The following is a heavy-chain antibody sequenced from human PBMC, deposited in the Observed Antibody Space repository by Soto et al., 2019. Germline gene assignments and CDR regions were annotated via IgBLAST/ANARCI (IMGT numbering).Heavy chain of an antibody. CDR2: IIPVLGVT. CDR1: GSTFSSYT. CDR3: ARRRYCGVDCYNKFYYGMDV. J-gene: IGHJ6*02. Sequence: QVQLVQSGAEVRKPGSSVEVSCMASGSTFSSYTVNWVRQAPGQGPEWIGRIIPVLGVTHYARRFQGRVTITAERSRKTAYMELTSLTSEDSAVYYCARRRYCGVDCYNKFYYGMDVWGQGTTVTVSS. D-gene: IGHD2-21*02. V-gene: IGHV1-69*02.